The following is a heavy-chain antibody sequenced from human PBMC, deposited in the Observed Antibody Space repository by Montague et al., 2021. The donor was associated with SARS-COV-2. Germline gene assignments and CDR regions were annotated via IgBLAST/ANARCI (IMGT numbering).Heavy chain of an antibody. V-gene: IGHV4-4*07. D-gene: IGHD3-3*01. Sequence: SETLSLTCTVSGGSISSYYWSWIRQSAGKGLEWIGRIHTSGSTDXXPSLNSRVTMSVDTSKNQFSLKLSSVTAADTAVYYCASGKYYDFWSGYYSHDYASRMDVWGQGTTVTVSS. CDR1: GGSISSYY. CDR2: IHTSGST. CDR3: ASGKYYDFWSGYYSHDYASRMDV. J-gene: IGHJ6*02.